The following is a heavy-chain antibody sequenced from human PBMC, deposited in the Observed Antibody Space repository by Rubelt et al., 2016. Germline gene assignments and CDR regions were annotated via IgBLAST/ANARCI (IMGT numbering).Heavy chain of an antibody. J-gene: IGHJ4*02. D-gene: IGHD4-17*01. CDR1: GYTFTSYY. CDR2: INPSGGST. Sequence: QVQLVQSGAEVKKPGASVKVSCKASGYTFTSYYMHWVRQAPGQGLEWMGIINPSGGSTSYAKKSQGRVTMTRDTSTSTVYMELGSLRSEDTAVYYCARAASTVTTLLDLGYWGQGTLVTVSS. V-gene: IGHV1-46*01. CDR3: ARAASTVTTLLDLGY.